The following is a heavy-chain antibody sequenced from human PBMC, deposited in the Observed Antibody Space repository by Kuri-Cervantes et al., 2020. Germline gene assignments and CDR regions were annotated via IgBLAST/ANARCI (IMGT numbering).Heavy chain of an antibody. CDR2: ISGSGGST. D-gene: IGHD6-13*01. CDR3: AKAGYSSSWYDYYYYYYVTS. CDR1: GFTFSSYA. V-gene: IGHV3-23*01. J-gene: IGHJ6*03. Sequence: GGSLRLSCAASGFTFSSYAMSWVRQTPGKGLEWVSAISGSGGSTYYADSVKGRFTISRDNSKNTLYLQMNSLRAEDTAVYYCAKAGYSSSWYDYYYYYYVTSGAKGPRSPSP.